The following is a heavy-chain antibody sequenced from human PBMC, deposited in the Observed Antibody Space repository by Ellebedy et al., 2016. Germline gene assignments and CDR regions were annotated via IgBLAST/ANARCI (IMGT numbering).Heavy chain of an antibody. Sequence: ASVKVSCKASGYTFTSYGISWVRQAPGQGLEWMGWISAYNGNTNYAQKLRGRVTMTTDTSTSTAYMELRSLRSDDTAVYYCARDGNQYDILTGYYHYYGMDVWGQGTTVTVSS. V-gene: IGHV1-18*01. CDR2: ISAYNGNT. CDR1: GYTFTSYG. CDR3: ARDGNQYDILTGYYHYYGMDV. D-gene: IGHD3-9*01. J-gene: IGHJ6*02.